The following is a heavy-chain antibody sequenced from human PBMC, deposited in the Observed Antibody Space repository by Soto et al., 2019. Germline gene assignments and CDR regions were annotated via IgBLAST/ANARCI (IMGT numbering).Heavy chain of an antibody. CDR2: IDWDDDE. Sequence: GSGPTLVNPTQTLTLTCTFSGFSLSTSGMCVSWIRQPPGKALEWLARIDWDDDEYYSTSLKTRLTISKDTSKNLVVLTMTNMDPVDTATYYCARIPAIDYYDSSGYDPVGLSYDAFDIWGQGTMVTVSS. V-gene: IGHV2-70*11. CDR3: ARIPAIDYYDSSGYDPVGLSYDAFDI. CDR1: GFSLSTSGMC. J-gene: IGHJ3*02. D-gene: IGHD3-22*01.